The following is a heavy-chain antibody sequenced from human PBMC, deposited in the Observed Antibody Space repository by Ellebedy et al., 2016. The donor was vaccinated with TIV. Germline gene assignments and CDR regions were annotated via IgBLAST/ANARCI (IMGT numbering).Heavy chain of an antibody. D-gene: IGHD4-17*01. CDR3: ARSGGGYGASDQ. CDR2: ISFNGSNN. CDR1: GFTFSSYA. Sequence: PGGSLRLSCAASGFTFSSYAMHWVRHAPGKGLEWVAVISFNGSNNYYADSVKGRFTISRDNAKNSLYLQMNSLRDEDTAVYYCARSGGGYGASDQWGQGTLVTVSS. V-gene: IGHV3-30*04. J-gene: IGHJ5*02.